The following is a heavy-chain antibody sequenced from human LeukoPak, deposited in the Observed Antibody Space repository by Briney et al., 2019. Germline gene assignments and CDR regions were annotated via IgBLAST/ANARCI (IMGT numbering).Heavy chain of an antibody. D-gene: IGHD3-10*01. CDR3: SRAYDSGTYSSFDS. V-gene: IGHV3-23*01. J-gene: IGHJ4*02. CDR2: ISGSGGST. CDR1: GFTFSSYD. Sequence: PGGSLRLSCVVSGFTFSSYDMSWVRRAPGKGLEWVSGISGSGGSTYYADSVKGRFTISRDNSKKTLFLQMNSLRAEDTAVYYCSRAYDSGTYSSFDSWGQGTLVTVSS.